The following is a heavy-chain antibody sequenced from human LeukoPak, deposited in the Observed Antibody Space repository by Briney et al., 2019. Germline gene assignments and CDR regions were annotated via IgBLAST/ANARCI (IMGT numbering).Heavy chain of an antibody. CDR1: GGTFSSYT. Sequence: SVKVSCKASGGTFSSYTISWVRQAPGQGLEWMGRIIPILGIANYAQKFQGRVTITADKSTSTAYMELSSLRSEDTAVYDCARDLAIAATTGYWGQGTLVTVSS. CDR3: ARDLAIAATTGY. D-gene: IGHD6-13*01. J-gene: IGHJ4*02. V-gene: IGHV1-69*04. CDR2: IIPILGIA.